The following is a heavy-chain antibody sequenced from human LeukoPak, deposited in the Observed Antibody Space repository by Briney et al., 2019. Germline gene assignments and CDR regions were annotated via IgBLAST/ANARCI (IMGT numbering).Heavy chain of an antibody. V-gene: IGHV4-59*08. CDR3: ARRNYGDYGFDY. J-gene: IGHJ4*02. D-gene: IGHD4-17*01. CDR2: IFYKGNT. Sequence: SETLSLTCSVSGYDSISTYYWNWIRQPPGKGLEWIGQIFYKGNTNYNPSLKSRVTISVDTSKNQFSLKLSSVTAADTAVYYCARRNYGDYGFDYWGQGTLVTVSS. CDR1: GYDSISTYY.